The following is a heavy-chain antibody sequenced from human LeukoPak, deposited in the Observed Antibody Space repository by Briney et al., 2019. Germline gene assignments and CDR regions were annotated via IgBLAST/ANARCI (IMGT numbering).Heavy chain of an antibody. CDR2: MNPDNGNT. CDR1: GYTFTSYD. CDR3: ARAEKRLTTVTPYHFDF. J-gene: IGHJ4*02. D-gene: IGHD4-17*01. V-gene: IGHV1-8*01. Sequence: ASVKVSCKGSGYTFTSYDINWVRQATGKGLEWVGWMNPDNGNTGCAQRFQDRVTMTRDTSISTVYMELSSLRSEDTAVYYCARAEKRLTTVTPYHFDFWGQGILVTVSS.